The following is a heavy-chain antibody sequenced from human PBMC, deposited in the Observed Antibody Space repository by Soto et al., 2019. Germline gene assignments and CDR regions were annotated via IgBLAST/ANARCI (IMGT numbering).Heavy chain of an antibody. CDR2: ISWNSGTI. J-gene: IGHJ6*02. Sequence: DVQLVESGGGLVQPGRSLRLSCGASGFTFDEYAMHWVRQAPGKGLEWVSGISWNSGTIGYAVSVKGRFTISRDNAKRSLYLQMSSLRXXXXALXXXXXXXXXTAXXMDVWGQGTTVTVSS. V-gene: IGHV3-9*01. CDR3: XXXXXXTAXXMDV. CDR1: GFTFDEYA.